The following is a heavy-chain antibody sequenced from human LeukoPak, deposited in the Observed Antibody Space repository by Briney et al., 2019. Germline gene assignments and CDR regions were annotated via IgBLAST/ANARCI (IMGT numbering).Heavy chain of an antibody. CDR3: ARVSHVSGSYVVDY. Sequence: ASVKVSCKASGYTLTDYYMHWVRQAPGQGLEWMGRINPNSGGTNYAQKFQGRVTMTRDTSTSTIYMELSSLRSEDTAVYYCARVSHVSGSYVVDYWGQGTLVTVSS. J-gene: IGHJ4*02. CDR1: GYTLTDYY. V-gene: IGHV1-2*06. D-gene: IGHD1-26*01. CDR2: INPNSGGT.